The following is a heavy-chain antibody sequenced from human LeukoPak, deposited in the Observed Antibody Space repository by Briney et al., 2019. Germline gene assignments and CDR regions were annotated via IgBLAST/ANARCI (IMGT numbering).Heavy chain of an antibody. V-gene: IGHV4-59*01. CDR2: IYYSETT. CDR3: ARVFDDYYDSSADPPLWFDP. J-gene: IGHJ5*02. Sequence: PSETLSLTCTVSGGSISRNYWNWIRQPPGKGLEWIGNIYYSETTNYNPSLKSRVSISVDTSKNQFSLRLRSVTAADTAVYYCARVFDDYYDSSADPPLWFDPWGQGTLVTVSS. D-gene: IGHD3-22*01. CDR1: GGSISRNY.